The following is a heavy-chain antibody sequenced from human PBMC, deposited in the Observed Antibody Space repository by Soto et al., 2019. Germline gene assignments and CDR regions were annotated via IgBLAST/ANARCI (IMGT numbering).Heavy chain of an antibody. CDR2: INAGNGDT. Sequence: ASVKVSCKASGYTFTNYAIHWVRQAPGQRLEWMGWINAGNGDTKYSQKFQGRVTITRDTSARTAYVELSSLRSEDTAVYYCARGERYYYDSSGYFGFDYWGQGTLVTGSS. D-gene: IGHD3-22*01. CDR3: ARGERYYYDSSGYFGFDY. V-gene: IGHV1-3*01. J-gene: IGHJ4*02. CDR1: GYTFTNYA.